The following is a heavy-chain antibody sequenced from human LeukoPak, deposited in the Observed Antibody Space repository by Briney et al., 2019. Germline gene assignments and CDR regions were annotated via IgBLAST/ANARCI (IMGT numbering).Heavy chain of an antibody. CDR2: ISYSCGST. V-gene: IGHV3-23*01. CDR3: AKAASGSYLYYFDY. Sequence: GGSLRLSCAASGLTFSSYDMNWVRQAPGKGLEGVSTISYSCGSTYYVDSVKGRFTISRDNSENTLYLQLNSLRAEDTAVYYCAKAASGSYLYYFDYWGQGTLVTVSS. J-gene: IGHJ4*02. D-gene: IGHD1-26*01. CDR1: GLTFSSYD.